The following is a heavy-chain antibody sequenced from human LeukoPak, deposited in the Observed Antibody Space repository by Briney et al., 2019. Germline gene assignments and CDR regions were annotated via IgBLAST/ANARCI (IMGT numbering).Heavy chain of an antibody. D-gene: IGHD3-3*01. V-gene: IGHV3-7*03. CDR1: GFTFSTYW. CDR2: IKRDGSEK. CDR3: ARAEWSNWYFDL. J-gene: IGHJ2*01. Sequence: PGGSLRLSCAASGFTFSTYWMNWVRQAPGKGLEWVANIKRDGSEKYYVDSVKGRFTLSRDSAKNSLYLQMSSLRAEDTAVYYCARAEWSNWYFDLWGRGTLVTVSS.